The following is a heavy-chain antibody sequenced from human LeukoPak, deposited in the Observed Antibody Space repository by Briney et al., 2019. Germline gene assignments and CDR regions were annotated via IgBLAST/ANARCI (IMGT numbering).Heavy chain of an antibody. Sequence: GGSLRLSCADSGFTFSNYWMSWVRQAPGKGLEWVANMNQDGSEKYYVDSVKGRFTISRDNAKNSLYLQMNSLRAEDTAVYYCARDGEGISGPDAFDIWGQGTMVTVSS. CDR2: MNQDGSEK. J-gene: IGHJ3*02. CDR3: ARDGEGISGPDAFDI. V-gene: IGHV3-7*01. D-gene: IGHD2-15*01. CDR1: GFTFSNYW.